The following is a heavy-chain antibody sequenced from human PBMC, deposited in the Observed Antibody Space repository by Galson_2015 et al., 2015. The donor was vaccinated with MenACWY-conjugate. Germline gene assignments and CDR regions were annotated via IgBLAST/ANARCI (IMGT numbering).Heavy chain of an antibody. J-gene: IGHJ6*02. Sequence: SLRLSCAASGFRFRSYWMSWVRQAPGKGLEWVANIKQDGSEKYYVDSVKGRFTISRDSAKNALYLQMNSLRAEGTAVYYCARVYDFWSGYSGYYYGMDVWGQGTTVIVSS. CDR2: IKQDGSEK. D-gene: IGHD3-3*01. CDR1: GFRFRSYW. V-gene: IGHV3-7*03. CDR3: ARVYDFWSGYSGYYYGMDV.